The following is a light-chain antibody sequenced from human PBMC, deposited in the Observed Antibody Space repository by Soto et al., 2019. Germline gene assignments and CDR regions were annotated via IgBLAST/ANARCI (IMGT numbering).Light chain of an antibody. Sequence: DIQMTQSPSSLSASVGDRVTITCRATQSINIGLNWYQQKLGKAPKLLIYAASSLQSGVPSRFRGSGSGTDFTLTISSLQPEDFATYYCQQSYSTPTAFGQGTRLEIK. V-gene: IGKV1-39*01. CDR3: QQSYSTPTA. CDR1: QSINIG. CDR2: AAS. J-gene: IGKJ5*01.